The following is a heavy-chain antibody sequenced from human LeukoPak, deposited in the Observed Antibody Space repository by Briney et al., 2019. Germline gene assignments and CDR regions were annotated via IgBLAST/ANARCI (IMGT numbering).Heavy chain of an antibody. Sequence: SVTVSCKASGGTFSSYAISWVRQAPGQGLEWMGGIIPIFGTANYAQKFQGRVTITADESTSTAYMELSSLRSEDTAVYYCARAVDYYGSGSSKNYYYGMDVWGQGTTVTVSS. D-gene: IGHD3-10*01. CDR3: ARAVDYYGSGSSKNYYYGMDV. V-gene: IGHV1-69*13. CDR1: GGTFSSYA. J-gene: IGHJ6*02. CDR2: IIPIFGTA.